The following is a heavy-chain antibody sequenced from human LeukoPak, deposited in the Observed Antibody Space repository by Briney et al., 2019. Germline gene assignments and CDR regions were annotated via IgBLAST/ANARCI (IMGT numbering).Heavy chain of an antibody. Sequence: SETLSLTCAVYGGSFSGYYWSWIRQPPGKGLEWIGEINHSGSTNYNPSLKSRVTISVDTSKNQFSLKLSSVTAADTAVYYCAREGGQYFFDYWGQGTLVTVSS. CDR3: AREGGQYFFDY. CDR1: GGSFSGYY. V-gene: IGHV4-34*01. J-gene: IGHJ4*02. D-gene: IGHD1-26*01. CDR2: INHSGST.